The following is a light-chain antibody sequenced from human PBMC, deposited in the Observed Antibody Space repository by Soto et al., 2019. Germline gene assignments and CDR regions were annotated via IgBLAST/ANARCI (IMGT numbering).Light chain of an antibody. CDR3: LQALQTPPT. CDR1: QSLLHRNVNTY. V-gene: IGKV2-28*01. J-gene: IGKJ5*01. Sequence: DIVMTQSPLSLPVTPGEPASISCRSSQSLLHRNVNTYLNWYLQKPGQSPQLLIYLGSTRASGVPDRFSGSGSGTDFTLKISRVEAEDVGVYYCLQALQTPPTFGQGTRLEIK. CDR2: LGS.